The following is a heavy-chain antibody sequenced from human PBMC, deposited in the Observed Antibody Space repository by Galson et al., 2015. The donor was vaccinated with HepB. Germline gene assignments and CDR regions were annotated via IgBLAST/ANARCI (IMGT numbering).Heavy chain of an antibody. CDR3: ARGVDAGVDY. Sequence: SVKVSCKASGYSFTSYDINWVRQATGQGLEWMGWMSPNSGKTGYAQKFQGRVFMTRDTSISTAYMEMSSLRSEDTAVYYCARGVDAGVDYWGQGSLSPSPQ. CDR1: GYSFTSYD. D-gene: IGHD2-8*01. J-gene: IGHJ4*02. V-gene: IGHV1-8*01. CDR2: MSPNSGKT.